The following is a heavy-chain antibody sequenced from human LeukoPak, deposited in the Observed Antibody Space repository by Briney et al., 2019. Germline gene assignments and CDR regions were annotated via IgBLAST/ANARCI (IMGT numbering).Heavy chain of an antibody. J-gene: IGHJ4*02. CDR3: AKPIDTAMVHNGVDY. CDR2: IWYDGSNK. V-gene: IGHV3-33*06. D-gene: IGHD5-18*01. CDR1: GFTFSSYG. Sequence: GGXLRLSCAASGFTFSSYGMDWVRQAPGKGVERVAVIWYDGSNKNYADSVRGGLTIYRDNSKKKLYIQMNRLRAEDTAVYYCAKPIDTAMVHNGVDYWGQGTLVTVSS.